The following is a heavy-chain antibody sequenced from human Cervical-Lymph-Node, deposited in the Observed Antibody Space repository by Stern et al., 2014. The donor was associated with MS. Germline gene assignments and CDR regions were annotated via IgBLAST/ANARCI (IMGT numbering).Heavy chain of an antibody. CDR1: GFTFSAYG. Sequence: QVQLVESGGGVVQSGRSLRLSCAASGFTFSAYGMHWVRQAPGKGLEWVGLISYDGSNKLYADSVKGRFTISRDNSKNTVFLQVNSPRPEDTAVYYCARDTGDFGGNLLYWGQGTLVTVSS. V-gene: IGHV3-30*03. CDR2: ISYDGSNK. J-gene: IGHJ4*02. CDR3: ARDTGDFGGNLLY. D-gene: IGHD4-23*01.